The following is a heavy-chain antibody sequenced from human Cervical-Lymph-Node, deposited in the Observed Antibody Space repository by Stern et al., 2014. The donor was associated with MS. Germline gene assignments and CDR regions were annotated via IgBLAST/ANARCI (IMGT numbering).Heavy chain of an antibody. CDR2: ITNVGST. J-gene: IGHJ4*02. D-gene: IGHD1-1*01. Sequence: EVQLVESGGGVIQPGGSLRLSCTASGFTVSRDYMPWVRQAPGQGLEWVSLITNVGSTFYTDSVKVRFTISRDDSKNTVYLHMTSLRAEDTAMYYCARDTSSPERSDWWGQGTLVTVSS. CDR1: GFTVSRDY. CDR3: ARDTSSPERSDW. V-gene: IGHV3-53*01.